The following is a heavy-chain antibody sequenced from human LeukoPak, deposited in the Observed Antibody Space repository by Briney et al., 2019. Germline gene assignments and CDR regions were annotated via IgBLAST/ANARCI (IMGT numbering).Heavy chain of an antibody. CDR1: GFTFSSYG. Sequence: GGSLRLSCAASGFTFSSYGIHWVRQAPGKGLEWVAFIRYDGSDKYYADSVKGRFTISRDNSKNTLYLQMNSLRAEDTAVYYCAKEYDFWSGRGGFDYWGQGTLVTVSS. J-gene: IGHJ4*02. V-gene: IGHV3-30*02. CDR2: IRYDGSDK. D-gene: IGHD3-3*01. CDR3: AKEYDFWSGRGGFDY.